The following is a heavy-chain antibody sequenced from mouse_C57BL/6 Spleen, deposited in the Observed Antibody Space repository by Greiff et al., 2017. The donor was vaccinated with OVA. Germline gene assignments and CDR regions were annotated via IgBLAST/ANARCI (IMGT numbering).Heavy chain of an antibody. D-gene: IGHD6-1*01. CDR1: GFTFSSYA. CDR2: ISSGGDYI. CDR3: TREDPLMDY. Sequence: EVKLMESGEGLVKPGGSLKLSCAASGFTFSSYAMSWVRQTPEQRLEWVAYISSGGDYIYYADTVKGRFTISRDNARNTLYLQMSSLKSEDTAMYYCTREDPLMDYWGQGTSVTVSS. V-gene: IGHV5-9-1*02. J-gene: IGHJ4*01.